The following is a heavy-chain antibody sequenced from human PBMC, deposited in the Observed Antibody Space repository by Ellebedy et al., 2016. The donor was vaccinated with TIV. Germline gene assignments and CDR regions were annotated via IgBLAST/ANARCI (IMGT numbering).Heavy chain of an antibody. Sequence: MPSETLSLTCTLPGGSICSSSYYWGWIRQPPGKGLEWIGSIYYSGSTYYNPSLKSRVTISVDTSKNQFSLKLSSVTAADTAVYYCASHMVRESTWFDPWGQGTLVTVSS. CDR2: IYYSGST. CDR1: GGSICSSSYY. V-gene: IGHV4-39*01. D-gene: IGHD3-10*01. J-gene: IGHJ5*02. CDR3: ASHMVRESTWFDP.